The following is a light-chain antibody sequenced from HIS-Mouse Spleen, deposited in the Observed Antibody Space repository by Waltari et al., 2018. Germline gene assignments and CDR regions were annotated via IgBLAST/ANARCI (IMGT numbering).Light chain of an antibody. CDR2: KDS. J-gene: IGLJ3*02. CDR1: ALPTKY. CDR3: QSADSSGTWV. Sequence: SYELTQPPSVSVSPGQTARITCSGDALPTKYAYWYQQKPGQAPVLVIYKDSERPSGFPERFSGSSSGTTVTLTISGVQAEDEADYYCQSADSSGTWVFGGGTKLTVL. V-gene: IGLV3-25*03.